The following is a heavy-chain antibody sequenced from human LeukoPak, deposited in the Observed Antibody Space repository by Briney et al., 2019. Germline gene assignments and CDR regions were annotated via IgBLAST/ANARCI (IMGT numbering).Heavy chain of an antibody. CDR3: AKPVADYANSANGPLDT. D-gene: IGHD4/OR15-4a*01. CDR1: GFTFSSYA. V-gene: IGHV3-23*01. J-gene: IGHJ5*02. CDR2: ISGSGGST. Sequence: PGGSLRLSCAASGFTFSSYAMSWVRQAPGKGLEWVSAISGSGGSTYYADSVKGRFTISRDNSKNAVHLQMNNLRPEDTAVYYCAKPVADYANSANGPLDTWGQGTLVTVSS.